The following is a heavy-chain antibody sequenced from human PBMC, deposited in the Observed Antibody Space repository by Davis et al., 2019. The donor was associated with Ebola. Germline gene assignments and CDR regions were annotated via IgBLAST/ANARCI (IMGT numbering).Heavy chain of an antibody. Sequence: SVKVSCKASVGTFSSYAISWVRQAPGQGLEWMGGIIPIFGTANFAQKLQGRLTMTTDTSPSTAYMELRSLRSEDTAVYYCAREYGYGMDVWGQGTTVTVSS. CDR2: IIPIFGTA. CDR3: AREYGYGMDV. D-gene: IGHD4-17*01. CDR1: VGTFSSYA. J-gene: IGHJ6*02. V-gene: IGHV1-69*05.